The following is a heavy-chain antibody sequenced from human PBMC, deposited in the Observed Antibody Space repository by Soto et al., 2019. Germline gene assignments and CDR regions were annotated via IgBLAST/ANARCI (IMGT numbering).Heavy chain of an antibody. J-gene: IGHJ5*02. CDR1: GGSVRSSSYY. V-gene: IGHV4-39*07. CDR3: AKEIRGRTAAAVYNWFDP. D-gene: IGHD6-13*01. CDR2: IFYSGTT. Sequence: SETLSLTCTVSGGSVRSSSYYWGWIRQPPGKGLEWIGSIFYSGTTHYNPSLASRVTISVDTSKNQFSLNLSSVTAADTAVYYCAKEIRGRTAAAVYNWFDPWGQGILVTVSS.